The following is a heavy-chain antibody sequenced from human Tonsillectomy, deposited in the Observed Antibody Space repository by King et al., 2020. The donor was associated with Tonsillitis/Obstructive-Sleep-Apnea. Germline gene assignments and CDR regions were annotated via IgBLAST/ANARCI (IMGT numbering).Heavy chain of an antibody. D-gene: IGHD2-15*01. CDR1: GFTFSSYA. CDR3: AKDLRKAAGYFDY. J-gene: IGHJ4*02. Sequence: VQLVESGGGLVQPGGSLRLSCAASGFTFSSYAMSWVRQAPGKGLEWVSAINGSGGXTYYADSVKGRFTISRDNSKNTLYLQMNSLRAEDTAIYYCAKDLRKAAGYFDYWGQGTLVTVSS. CDR2: INGSGGXT. V-gene: IGHV3-23*04.